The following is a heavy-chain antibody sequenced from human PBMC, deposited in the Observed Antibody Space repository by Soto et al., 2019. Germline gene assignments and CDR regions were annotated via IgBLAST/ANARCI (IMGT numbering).Heavy chain of an antibody. CDR1: GFTSSNYA. D-gene: IGHD5-18*01. J-gene: IGHJ4*02. CDR3: ARGPIGDAAMVTNYFDY. V-gene: IGHV3-30-3*01. CDR2: LSYDGNNI. Sequence: QVQLVESGGGGVQPGRSLRLSCAASGFTSSNYAIHGVGRAPGRGLEWVAVLSYDGNNIHYADSVKGRFTVSRDNAKNTLFLQMNRLTTEDTALYYCARGPIGDAAMVTNYFDYWGQGTLVTVSS.